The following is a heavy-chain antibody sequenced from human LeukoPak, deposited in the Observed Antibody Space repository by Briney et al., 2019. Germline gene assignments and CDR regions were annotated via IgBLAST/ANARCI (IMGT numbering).Heavy chain of an antibody. CDR3: TTGSQIREVAY. V-gene: IGHV3-21*05. CDR2: ISGSSRYI. CDR1: GFTFSSYS. D-gene: IGHD2-15*01. J-gene: IGHJ4*02. Sequence: GGSLRLSCAASGFTFSSYSMNWVRQAPGKGLEWVSYISGSSRYINYADSVKGRFTISRDNAKNSLYLQMSSLSAEDTAVYYCTTGSQIREVAYWGQGTLVTVSS.